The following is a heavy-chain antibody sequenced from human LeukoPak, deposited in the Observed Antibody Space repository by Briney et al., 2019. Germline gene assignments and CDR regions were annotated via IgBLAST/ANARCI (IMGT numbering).Heavy chain of an antibody. CDR3: AMLLEMDTINDY. V-gene: IGHV1-2*02. J-gene: IGHJ4*02. D-gene: IGHD5-24*01. CDR1: GYTFTGDY. Sequence: ASVKVSCKASGYTFTGDYMHWVRQAPGQGLEWMGWINPNSGGTNYAQKFQGRVTMTRDTSISTAYMELSRLRSDDTAVYYCAMLLEMDTINDYWGQGTLVTVSS. CDR2: INPNSGGT.